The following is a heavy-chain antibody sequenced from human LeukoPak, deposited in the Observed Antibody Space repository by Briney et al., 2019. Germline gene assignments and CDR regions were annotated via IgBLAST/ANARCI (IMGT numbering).Heavy chain of an antibody. CDR1: VYSISSGYY. D-gene: IGHD2-21*02. Sequence: AETLSLTCTVSVYSISSGYYWGWIRQPPGKGLEWSGRIYHSGSTYYNPSLKSRVTISVDTSKNQFSLNLSSVTAADTAVYYCARVVRPGPEKRVPGDCCNFDYWGEGTLVTVSS. CDR3: ARVVRPGPEKRVPGDCCNFDY. CDR2: IYHSGST. V-gene: IGHV4-38-2*02. J-gene: IGHJ4*02.